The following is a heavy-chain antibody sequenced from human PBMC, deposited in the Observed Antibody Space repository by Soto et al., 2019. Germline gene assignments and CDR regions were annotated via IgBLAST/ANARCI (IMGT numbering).Heavy chain of an antibody. V-gene: IGHV1-69*06. J-gene: IGHJ4*02. CDR2: IIPIFGTA. D-gene: IGHD5-12*01. Sequence: SVKVSCKASGGTFSSYAISWVRQAPGQGLEWMGGIIPIFGTANYAQKFQGRVTITADKSTSTAYMELSSLRSEDTAVYYCASVEMATITGPPNLFYFDYWGQGTPVTVSS. CDR3: ASVEMATITGPPNLFYFDY. CDR1: GGTFSSYA.